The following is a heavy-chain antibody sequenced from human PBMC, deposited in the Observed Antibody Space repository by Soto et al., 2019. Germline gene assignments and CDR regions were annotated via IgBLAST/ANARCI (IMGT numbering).Heavy chain of an antibody. Sequence: QISLKESGPTLVKPTQTLTLTCTFSGFSLSTSGVAVGWIRQPPGKALEWLALIYWDGDKRYSPSLKSRLTVTKDTSKKQVVLALTNVDPVDTAIYYCAHTFQYLIRARYSGHFDNWGQGTLVTVSA. V-gene: IGHV2-5*02. J-gene: IGHJ4*02. D-gene: IGHD2-2*01. CDR3: AHTFQYLIRARYSGHFDN. CDR1: GFSLSTSGVA. CDR2: IYWDGDK.